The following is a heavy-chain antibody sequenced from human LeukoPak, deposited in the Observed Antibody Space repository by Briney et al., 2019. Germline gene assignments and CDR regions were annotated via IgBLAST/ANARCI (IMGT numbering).Heavy chain of an antibody. Sequence: GGSLRLSCAASGFTFSSYAMHWVRQAPGKGLEYVSAISSNGGSTYYANSVKGRFTISRDNSKNSLYPQMNSLRAEDTAVYYCARDSNWVYFDYWGQGTLVTVSS. V-gene: IGHV3-64*01. CDR2: ISSNGGST. CDR1: GFTFSSYA. J-gene: IGHJ4*02. D-gene: IGHD7-27*01. CDR3: ARDSNWVYFDY.